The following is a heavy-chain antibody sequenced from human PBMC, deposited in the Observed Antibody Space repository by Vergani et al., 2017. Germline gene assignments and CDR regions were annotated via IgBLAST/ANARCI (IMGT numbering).Heavy chain of an antibody. J-gene: IGHJ2*01. D-gene: IGHD2/OR15-2a*01. Sequence: QVQLVESGGGVVQPGRSLRLSCAASGFTFSSYGMHWVRQAPGKGLEWVAVIWYDGSNKYYADSVKGRFTISRDNSKNTLYLQMNSLRAEDTAVYYCARDDYLDGGYFDLWGRGTLVTVSS. CDR3: ARDDYLDGGYFDL. V-gene: IGHV3-33*01. CDR1: GFTFSSYG. CDR2: IWYDGSNK.